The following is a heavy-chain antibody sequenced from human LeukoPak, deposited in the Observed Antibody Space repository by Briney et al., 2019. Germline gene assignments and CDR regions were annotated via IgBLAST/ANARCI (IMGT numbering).Heavy chain of an antibody. V-gene: IGHV1-18*01. CDR1: GYTFSSFD. J-gene: IGHJ4*02. Sequence: ASVKVSCKASGYTFSSFDITWVRQAPGQGLEWMGWISVYNGNTNYAQKLQGRVTMTTDTSTSTAYMELRSLRSDDTAVYYCARVQGGYVWGSYRYTFDYWGQGTLVTVSS. CDR2: ISVYNGNT. CDR3: ARVQGGYVWGSYRYTFDY. D-gene: IGHD3-16*02.